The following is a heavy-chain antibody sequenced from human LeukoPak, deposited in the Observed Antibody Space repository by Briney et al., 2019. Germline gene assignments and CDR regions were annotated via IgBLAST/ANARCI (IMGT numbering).Heavy chain of an antibody. D-gene: IGHD3-22*01. CDR2: IIPIFGTA. Sequence: SVKVSCKVSGGTFSSYAISWVRQAPGQGLEWMGGIIPIFGTANYAQKFQGRVTITADESTSTAYMELSSLRSEDTAVYYCARALRYYDSSGYPGDYWGQGTLVTVSS. V-gene: IGHV1-69*13. J-gene: IGHJ4*02. CDR3: ARALRYYDSSGYPGDY. CDR1: GGTFSSYA.